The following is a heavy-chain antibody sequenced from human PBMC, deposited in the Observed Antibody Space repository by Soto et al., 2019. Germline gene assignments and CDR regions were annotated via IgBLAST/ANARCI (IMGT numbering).Heavy chain of an antibody. J-gene: IGHJ6*02. D-gene: IGHD2-21*02. Sequence: ASVKVSCKASGYTFTSYAMHWVRQAPGQRLEWMGWINAGNGNTKYSQKFQGRVTITRDTSASTAYMELSSLRSEDTAVYYCARAFTYCGGDCSFSYYYGMDVWGQGTTVTVSS. CDR1: GYTFTSYA. V-gene: IGHV1-3*01. CDR2: INAGNGNT. CDR3: ARAFTYCGGDCSFSYYYGMDV.